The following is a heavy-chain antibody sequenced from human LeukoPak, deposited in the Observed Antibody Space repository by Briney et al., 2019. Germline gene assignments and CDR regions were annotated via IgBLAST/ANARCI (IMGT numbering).Heavy chain of an antibody. CDR1: GGSFSGYY. Sequence: SETLSLTCAVYGGSFSGYYWSWIRQPPGKGLEWIGEINHSGSTNYNPSLKSRVTISVDTSKNQFSLKLSSVTAADTAVYYCARDDWNYVVDYWGQGTLVTVSS. J-gene: IGHJ4*02. CDR2: INHSGST. V-gene: IGHV4-34*01. CDR3: ARDDWNYVVDY. D-gene: IGHD1-7*01.